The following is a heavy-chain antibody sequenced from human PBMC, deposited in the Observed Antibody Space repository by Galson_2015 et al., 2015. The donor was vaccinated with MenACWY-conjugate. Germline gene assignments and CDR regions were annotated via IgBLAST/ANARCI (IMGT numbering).Heavy chain of an antibody. V-gene: IGHV5-51*01. Sequence: QSGAEVKKPGESLKISCTGTGYSFSTYWIGWVRQMPGKGLEWMGLINPGDSNTRYSPSFQGQVTISADKSISTAYLQWSSLKASDTAMYYCAKRDGSWPDTFDFWGQGTMVTVSS. D-gene: IGHD6-13*01. CDR2: INPGDSNT. CDR3: AKRDGSWPDTFDF. CDR1: GYSFSTYW. J-gene: IGHJ3*01.